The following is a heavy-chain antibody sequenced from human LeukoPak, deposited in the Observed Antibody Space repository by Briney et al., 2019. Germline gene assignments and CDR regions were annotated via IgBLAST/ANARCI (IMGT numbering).Heavy chain of an antibody. V-gene: IGHV4-59*01. Sequence: SETLSLTCTVSGDSISSYYWSWIRQPPGKGLEWIGYIYYSGSTKYNPSLKSRVTISVDTSKNQFSLKLNSVTAADTAVYYCARRSRGNFYFDYWGQGTLVTVSS. CDR1: GDSISSYY. CDR2: IYYSGST. CDR3: ARRSRGNFYFDY. J-gene: IGHJ4*02. D-gene: IGHD1-26*01.